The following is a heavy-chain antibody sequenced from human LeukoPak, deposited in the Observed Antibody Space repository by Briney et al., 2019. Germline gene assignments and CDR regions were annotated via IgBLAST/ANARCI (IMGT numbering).Heavy chain of an antibody. Sequence: PSETLSLTCTVSGGSISSSSYYWGWIRQPPGKGLEWIGSIYYSGSTYYNPSLKSRVTISVDTSKNQFSLKLSSVTAADTAVYYCARIAARGGSHDYWGQGTLVTVSS. J-gene: IGHJ4*02. D-gene: IGHD6-6*01. CDR3: ARIAARGGSHDY. CDR1: GGSISSSSYY. CDR2: IYYSGST. V-gene: IGHV4-39*01.